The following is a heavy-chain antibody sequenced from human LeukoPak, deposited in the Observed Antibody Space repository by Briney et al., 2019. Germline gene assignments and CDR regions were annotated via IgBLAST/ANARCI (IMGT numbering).Heavy chain of an antibody. V-gene: IGHV3-48*02. CDR2: IISSSNTI. CDR3: ARYGSGSYNRPFAY. CDR1: GFTFSSDN. J-gene: IGHJ4*02. Sequence: GGALRLSCAASGFTFSSDNMNWVRQAPGKGLEWVSYIISSSNTIYYADSVKGRFNISRDNAKNSLYLQMNSLRDEDTAVYYCARYGSGSYNRPFAYWGQGTMVTVSS. D-gene: IGHD3-10*01.